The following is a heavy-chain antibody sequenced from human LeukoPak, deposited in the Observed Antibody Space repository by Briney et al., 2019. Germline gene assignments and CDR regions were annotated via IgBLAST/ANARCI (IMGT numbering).Heavy chain of an antibody. CDR2: IYPGDSDT. J-gene: IGHJ3*02. Sequence: GESLKISCKNSGYSFATYWIAWVRQIPGKGLEWMGTIYPGDSDTRYSPSFQGQVTIPADKSISTAYLQWSSLKASDAAMYYCARHQAAATDPYNDAFDIWGQGTMVTVSS. CDR1: GYSFATYW. CDR3: ARHQAAATDPYNDAFDI. D-gene: IGHD6-13*01. V-gene: IGHV5-51*01.